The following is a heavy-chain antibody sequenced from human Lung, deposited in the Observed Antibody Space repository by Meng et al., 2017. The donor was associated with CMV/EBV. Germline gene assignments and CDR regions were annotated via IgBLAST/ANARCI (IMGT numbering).Heavy chain of an antibody. D-gene: IGHD4-23*01. Sequence: SXTLSLTCAVYGGSFSGYYWSWIRQPPGKGLEWIGEINHSGSTNYNPSLKSRVTISVDTSKNQFSLKLSSVTAADTAVYYCASDYGGNSALYWGQGTLVTASS. CDR1: GGSFSGYY. J-gene: IGHJ4*02. CDR3: ASDYGGNSALY. CDR2: INHSGST. V-gene: IGHV4-34*01.